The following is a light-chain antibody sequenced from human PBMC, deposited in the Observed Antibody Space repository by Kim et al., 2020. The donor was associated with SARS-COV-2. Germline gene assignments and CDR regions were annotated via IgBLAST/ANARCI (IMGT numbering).Light chain of an antibody. CDR3: QSYDSSNRWV. CDR2: EDN. CDR1: SGSIASNY. J-gene: IGLJ3*02. V-gene: IGLV6-57*03. Sequence: NFMLTQPHSVSESPAKTVTISCTRSSGSIASNYVQWYQQRPGSAPTTVIYEDNQRPSGVPDRFSGSIDSSSNSASLTISGLKTEDEADYYCQSYDSSNRWVFGGGTKLTVL.